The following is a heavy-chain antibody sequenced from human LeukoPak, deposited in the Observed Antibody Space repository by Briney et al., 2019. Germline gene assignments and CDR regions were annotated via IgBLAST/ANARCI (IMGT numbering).Heavy chain of an antibody. D-gene: IGHD2/OR15-2a*01. Sequence: PSETLSLTCSVSGGSISSYYWSWIRQPPGKGLEWIGYIYHSGSTTYNPSLESRVTISVDKSKNQFSLRLSSVTAADTAVYYCATSRGGITFDLWGQGTTVTVSS. J-gene: IGHJ6*02. CDR3: ATSRGGITFDL. V-gene: IGHV4-59*01. CDR2: IYHSGST. CDR1: GGSISSYY.